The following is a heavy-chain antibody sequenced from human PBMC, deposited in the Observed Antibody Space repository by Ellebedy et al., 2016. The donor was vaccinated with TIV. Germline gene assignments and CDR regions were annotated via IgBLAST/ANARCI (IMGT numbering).Heavy chain of an antibody. Sequence: SQTLSLTXAVYGGSFSGYYWSWIRQPPGKGLEWIGEINHSGSTNYNPSLKSRVTISVDTSKNQFSLKLSSVTAADTAVYYCARGPIRGYGDFHDAFDIWGQGTMVTVSS. CDR1: GGSFSGYY. D-gene: IGHD4-17*01. V-gene: IGHV4-34*01. CDR3: ARGPIRGYGDFHDAFDI. CDR2: INHSGST. J-gene: IGHJ3*02.